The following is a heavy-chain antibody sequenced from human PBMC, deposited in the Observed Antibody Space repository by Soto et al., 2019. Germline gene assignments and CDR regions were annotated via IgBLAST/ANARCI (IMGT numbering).Heavy chain of an antibody. D-gene: IGHD1-26*01. CDR3: ARGRLYSQYSGSYYFDY. CDR2: ISAYNGNT. V-gene: IGHV1-18*01. J-gene: IGHJ4*02. CDR1: GYTFTSYG. Sequence: QVQLVQSGAEVKKPGASVKVSCKASGYTFTSYGISWVRQAPGQGLEWMGWISAYNGNTNYAQKLQGRVTMTTDTSXSXXYMELRSLRSDDTAVYYCARGRLYSQYSGSYYFDYWGQGTLVTVSS.